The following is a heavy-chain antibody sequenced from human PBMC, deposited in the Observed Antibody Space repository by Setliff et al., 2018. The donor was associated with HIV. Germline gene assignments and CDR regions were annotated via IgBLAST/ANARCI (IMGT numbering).Heavy chain of an antibody. D-gene: IGHD2-21*01. V-gene: IGHV1-2*06. CDR2: INPNSGGT. Sequence: GASVKVSCKASGGTFSSFAISWVRQAPGQGLEWMGRINPNSGGTNYAQKFQGRVTMTRDTSISTAYMELSRLRSDDTAVYYCARAQGYCGGECYYHFDYWGQGTLVTVSS. CDR1: GGTFSSFA. CDR3: ARAQGYCGGECYYHFDY. J-gene: IGHJ4*02.